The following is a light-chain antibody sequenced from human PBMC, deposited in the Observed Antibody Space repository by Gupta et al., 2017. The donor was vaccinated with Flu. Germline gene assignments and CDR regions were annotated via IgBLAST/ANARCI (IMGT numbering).Light chain of an antibody. CDR3: QQDDNSGTT. Sequence: DIQMTQSPSSLSASVGDRVTITCQASQDISNYLNWYQQKPGKAPKLLIYDASNLETGVPSRFSGSGSGTDFTFTISSLQPEDIATYYCQQDDNSGTTFGHGTKVDIK. V-gene: IGKV1-33*01. CDR2: DAS. J-gene: IGKJ3*01. CDR1: QDISNY.